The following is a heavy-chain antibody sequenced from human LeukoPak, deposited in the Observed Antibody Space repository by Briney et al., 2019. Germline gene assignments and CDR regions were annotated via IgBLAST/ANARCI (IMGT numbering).Heavy chain of an antibody. CDR3: ARAGGADYGDYSDFPDFDY. Sequence: GRSLRLSCAASGFTFSSYAMHWVRQAPGKGLEWVAVISYDGSNKYYADSVKGRFTISRDNPKNTLYLQMNSLRAEDTAVYYCARAGGADYGDYSDFPDFDYWGQGTLVTVSS. CDR2: ISYDGSNK. J-gene: IGHJ4*02. D-gene: IGHD4-17*01. CDR1: GFTFSSYA. V-gene: IGHV3-30*04.